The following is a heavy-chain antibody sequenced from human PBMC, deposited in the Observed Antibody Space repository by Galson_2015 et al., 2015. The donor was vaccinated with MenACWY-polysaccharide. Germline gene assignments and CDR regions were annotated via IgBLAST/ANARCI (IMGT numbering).Heavy chain of an antibody. D-gene: IGHD5-24*01. J-gene: IGHJ6*02. Sequence: SLRLSCAASGFTLSGYWMKWVRQAPGKGLEWVAIIREDGTERYYVDSVKGRITISRDNAKHSLYLQMHSQRVEDTAVYDCARRCGGPHGMDVWGQGATVTVSS. CDR3: ARRCGGPHGMDV. CDR2: IREDGTER. V-gene: IGHV3-7*01. CDR1: GFTLSGYW.